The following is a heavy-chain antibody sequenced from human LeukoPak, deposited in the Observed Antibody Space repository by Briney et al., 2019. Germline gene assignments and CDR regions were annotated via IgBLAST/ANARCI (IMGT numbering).Heavy chain of an antibody. J-gene: IGHJ4*02. V-gene: IGHV3-48*03. D-gene: IGHD3-16*01. CDR1: GFTFSSFE. Sequence: GGSLRLSCAASGFTFSSFEMNWVRQAPGKGLEWVSYVSGNGDTKYYAESVRGRFTISRDNAKNSLYLQMNSLRAEDTAVYYCVSAYGGLLDYWGQGTLVTVS. CDR3: VSAYGGLLDY. CDR2: VSGNGDTK.